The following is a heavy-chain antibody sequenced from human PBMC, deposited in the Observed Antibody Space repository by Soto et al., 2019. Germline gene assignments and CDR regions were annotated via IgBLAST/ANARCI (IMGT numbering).Heavy chain of an antibody. Sequence: ASLKVSCKASGNTFASHGFSWVRQAPGQGLEWMGWISGFNGQTNYALKFQGRVTLTTDTSTSTAYMELRGLRSDDTAVYFCARVDPRGVAVVRDYWGQGTLVTVSA. CDR3: ARVDPRGVAVVRDY. CDR2: ISGFNGQT. CDR1: GNTFASHG. J-gene: IGHJ4*02. V-gene: IGHV1-18*01. D-gene: IGHD3-10*01.